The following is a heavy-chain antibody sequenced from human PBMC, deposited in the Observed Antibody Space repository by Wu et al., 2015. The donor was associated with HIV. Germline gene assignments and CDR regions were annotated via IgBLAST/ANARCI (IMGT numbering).Heavy chain of an antibody. CDR2: FDPEDGET. J-gene: IGHJ5*02. D-gene: IGHD6-13*01. V-gene: IGHV1-24*01. CDR3: ATGRYSAIAAAGTGRVANWFDP. Sequence: QVQLVQSGAEVKKPGASVKVSCKVSGYTLTELSMHWVRQAPGKGLEWMGGFDPEDGETIYAQKFQGRVTMTEDTSTDTAYMELSSLRSEDTAVYYCATGRYSAIAAAGTGRVANWFDPVGPGNPGPPSPQ. CDR1: GYTLTELS.